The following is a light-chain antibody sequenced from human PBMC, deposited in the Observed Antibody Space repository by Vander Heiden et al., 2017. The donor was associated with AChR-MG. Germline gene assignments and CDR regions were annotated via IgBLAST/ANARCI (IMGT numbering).Light chain of an antibody. CDR1: SRHVRRYTF. J-gene: IGLJ3*02. V-gene: IGLV2-8*01. Sequence: SALTQPPSASGSTGQSVTNSCTGTSRHVRRYTFVSWYQKHPGKAPILVLYEVNKRPAGVPDRVSGSKSGTTDSLTVSGLQADDEANYYCSSYVTNNEGMFGGGTKLTVL. CDR2: EVN. CDR3: SSYVTNNEGM.